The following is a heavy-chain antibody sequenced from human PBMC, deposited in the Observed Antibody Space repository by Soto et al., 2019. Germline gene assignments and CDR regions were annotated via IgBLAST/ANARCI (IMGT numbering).Heavy chain of an antibody. D-gene: IGHD6-19*01. CDR2: IWYDGSNK. CDR1: GFTFSSYG. Sequence: GGSLRLSCAASGFTFSSYGMHWVRQAPGKGLEWVAVIWYDGSNKYYADSVKGRFTISRDNSKNTLYLQMNSLRAEDTAVYYCARDNGQWLVLDYWGQGTLVTVSS. CDR3: ARDNGQWLVLDY. J-gene: IGHJ4*02. V-gene: IGHV3-33*01.